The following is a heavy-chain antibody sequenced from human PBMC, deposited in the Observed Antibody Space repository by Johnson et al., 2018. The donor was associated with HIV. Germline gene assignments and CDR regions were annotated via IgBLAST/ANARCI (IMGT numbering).Heavy chain of an antibody. Sequence: QVQLVESGGGVVQPGESLTLSCTASGFSFSSYGIHWVRQAPGKGLEWVAFTQYDRTNKHYAESVKGRFTISRDNSKKTLYLQMNSLRAEDTAVYYCARAYPLGVTLFSAFDIWGKGTMVTVSS. D-gene: IGHD1-26*01. CDR3: ARAYPLGVTLFSAFDI. CDR1: GFSFSSYG. CDR2: TQYDRTNK. V-gene: IGHV3-30*02. J-gene: IGHJ3*02.